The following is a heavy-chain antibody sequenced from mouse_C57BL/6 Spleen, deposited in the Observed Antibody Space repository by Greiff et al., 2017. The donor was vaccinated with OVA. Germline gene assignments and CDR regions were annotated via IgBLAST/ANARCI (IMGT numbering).Heavy chain of an antibody. V-gene: IGHV5-17*01. CDR1: GFTFSDYG. J-gene: IGHJ2*01. CDR2: ISSGSSTI. CDR3: ARSSYGTFDY. Sequence: EVQRVESGGGLVKPGGSLKLSCAASGFTFSDYGMHWVRQAPGKGLEWVAYISSGSSTIYYADTVKGRFTISRDNAKNTLFLQMTSLRSEDTAMYYCARSSYGTFDYWGQGTTLTVSS. D-gene: IGHD1-1*01.